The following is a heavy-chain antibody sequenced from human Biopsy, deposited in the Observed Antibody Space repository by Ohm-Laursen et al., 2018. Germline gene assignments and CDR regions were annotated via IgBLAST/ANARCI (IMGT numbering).Heavy chain of an antibody. V-gene: IGHV4-4*07. Sequence: GTLSLTCTVSGGSLSSYYWSWIRQPAGKGLGWIGRIYSSGSTNYNPSLKSRVTLSMDTSNRQFSLKLSFVTAADTAVYYCARWTPEYDSSRYYLDAFDIWGQGTKVTVSS. CDR2: IYSSGST. CDR1: GGSLSSYY. CDR3: ARWTPEYDSSRYYLDAFDI. D-gene: IGHD3-22*01. J-gene: IGHJ3*02.